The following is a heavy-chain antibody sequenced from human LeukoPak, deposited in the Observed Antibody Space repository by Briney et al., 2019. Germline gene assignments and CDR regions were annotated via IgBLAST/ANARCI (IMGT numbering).Heavy chain of an antibody. J-gene: IGHJ4*02. Sequence: PSETLSLTCTVSGGSISSYYWSWIRQPPGKGLEWIGYIYYSGSTNYNPSLKSRVTISVDTSKNQFSLKLSSVTAADTAVYYYARGEMNSGWFPGGPFDYWGQGTLVTVSS. CDR2: IYYSGST. D-gene: IGHD6-19*01. V-gene: IGHV4-59*01. CDR1: GGSISSYY. CDR3: ARGEMNSGWFPGGPFDY.